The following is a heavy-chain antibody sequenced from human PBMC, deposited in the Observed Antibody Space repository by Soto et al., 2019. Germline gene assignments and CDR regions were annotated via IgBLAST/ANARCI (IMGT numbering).Heavy chain of an antibody. D-gene: IGHD3-10*01. CDR3: AKDQGWFGELLDGEFDY. V-gene: IGHV3-72*01. Sequence: GGSLRLSCAGSGFTLSDHYIDWVRQAPGKGLEWVGRSRDKAQGYSTAYAASVKGRFTTSRDESKNSVYLQMNSLRAEDTAVYYCAKDQGWFGELLDGEFDYWGQGTLVTVSS. CDR1: GFTLSDHY. CDR2: SRDKAQGYST. J-gene: IGHJ4*02.